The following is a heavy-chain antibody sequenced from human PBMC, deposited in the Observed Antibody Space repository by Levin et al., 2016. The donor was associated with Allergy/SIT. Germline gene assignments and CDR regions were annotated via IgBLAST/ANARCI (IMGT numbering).Heavy chain of an antibody. D-gene: IGHD2-21*01. J-gene: IGHJ6*02. CDR2: ISYDGSNK. Sequence: VRQAPGKGLEWVAVISYDGSNKYYADSVKGRFTISRDNSKNTLYLQMNSLRAEDTAVYYCAGGCGGDCYFPYYYGMDVWGQGTTVTVSS. V-gene: IGHV3-30*03. CDR3: AGGCGGDCYFPYYYGMDV.